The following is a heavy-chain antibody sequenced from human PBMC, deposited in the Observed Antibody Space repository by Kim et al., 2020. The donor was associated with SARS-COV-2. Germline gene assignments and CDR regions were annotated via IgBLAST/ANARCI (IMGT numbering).Heavy chain of an antibody. V-gene: IGHV1-18*01. CDR1: GCTFTSYG. J-gene: IGHJ4*02. CDR3: AREVATIAVAGLDY. Sequence: ASVKVSCKASGCTFTSYGISWVRQAPGQGLEWMGWISAYNGNTNYAQKLQGRVTMTTDTSTSTAYMELRSLRSDDTAVYYCAREVATIAVAGLDYWGQGTLVTVSS. CDR2: ISAYNGNT. D-gene: IGHD6-19*01.